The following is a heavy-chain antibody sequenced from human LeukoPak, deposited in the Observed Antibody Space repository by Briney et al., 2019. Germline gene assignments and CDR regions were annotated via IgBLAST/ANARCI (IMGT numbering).Heavy chain of an antibody. CDR3: ARSGTRYSSSWHFDY. D-gene: IGHD6-13*01. CDR2: IYPGDSDT. CDR1: GYSFTSYW. V-gene: IGHV5-51*01. J-gene: IGHJ4*02. Sequence: GESLKISCKGSGYSFTSYWIGWVRQMPGKGLEWMGIIYPGDSDTRYSPSFQGQATISADKSISTAYLQWSSLKASDTAMYYCARSGTRYSSSWHFDYWGQGTLVTVSS.